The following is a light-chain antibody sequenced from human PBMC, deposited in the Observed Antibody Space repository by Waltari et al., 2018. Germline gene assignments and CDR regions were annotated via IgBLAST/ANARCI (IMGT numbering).Light chain of an antibody. CDR1: SSDVGSYNL. V-gene: IGLV2-23*01. CDR2: EHT. CDR3: CAHAGSGIWV. Sequence: QSALTQPASVSGSPGQSITLSCTATSSDVGSYNLVSWYQQHPGKVPKLIIYEHTKRPSGVSDRFSGSKSGNTASLTISGLQAEDEADYHCCAHAGSGIWVFGGGTKLTVL. J-gene: IGLJ3*02.